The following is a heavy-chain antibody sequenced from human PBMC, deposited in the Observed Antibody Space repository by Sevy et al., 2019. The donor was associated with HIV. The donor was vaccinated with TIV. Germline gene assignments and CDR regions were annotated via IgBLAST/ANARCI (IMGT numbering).Heavy chain of an antibody. CDR2: IWYDGNNK. V-gene: IGHV3-33*01. CDR3: ARAGEYYSSTSCLDY. J-gene: IGHJ4*02. CDR1: GFTFSSYG. D-gene: IGHD2-2*01. Sequence: GGSLRLSCAASGFTFSSYGMHWVRQAPGKGLEWVAVIWYDGNNKYHVDSVKGRFTISRDNSKNTLYLQMDSLSAEDTAVYYCARAGEYYSSTSCLDYWGQGTLVTVSS.